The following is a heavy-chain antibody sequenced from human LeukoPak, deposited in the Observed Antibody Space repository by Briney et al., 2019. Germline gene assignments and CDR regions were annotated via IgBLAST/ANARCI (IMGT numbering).Heavy chain of an antibody. CDR2: INHSGST. V-gene: IGHV4-34*01. CDR3: ARTWTYYYGSGSSANGY. Sequence: KPSETLSLTCAVYGGSFSGYYWSWIRQPPGKGLEWIGEINHSGSTNYNPSLKSRVTISVDTSKNQFSLKLSSVTAADTAVYYCARTWTYYYGSGSSANGYWGQGTLVTVSS. CDR1: GGSFSGYY. D-gene: IGHD3-10*01. J-gene: IGHJ4*02.